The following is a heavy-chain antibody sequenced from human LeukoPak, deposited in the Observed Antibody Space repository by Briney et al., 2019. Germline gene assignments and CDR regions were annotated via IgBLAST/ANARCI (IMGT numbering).Heavy chain of an antibody. Sequence: PGRSLRLSCAASGFTFNDYAMHWVRQAPGKGLEWVSGISWNSGSIGYADSVKGRFTISRDNAKNSLYLQMNSLRAEDTAVYYCARDLYDYVWGSYRYTFDYWGQGTLVTVSS. CDR1: GFTFNDYA. CDR3: ARDLYDYVWGSYRYTFDY. CDR2: ISWNSGSI. V-gene: IGHV3-9*01. J-gene: IGHJ4*02. D-gene: IGHD3-16*02.